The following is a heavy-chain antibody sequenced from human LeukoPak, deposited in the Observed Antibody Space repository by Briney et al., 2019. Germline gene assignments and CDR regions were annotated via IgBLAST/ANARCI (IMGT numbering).Heavy chain of an antibody. D-gene: IGHD3-10*02. Sequence: GGSLRLSCAASGFTFSNFEMNWVRQAPGTGLEWVSYISIVDTTIYYADSVKGRFTISRDNAERSLYLQMNGLRAEDSAVYYCARGHYPGSMFLDHWGQGTLVTVSS. CDR2: ISIVDTTI. J-gene: IGHJ4*02. CDR3: ARGHYPGSMFLDH. V-gene: IGHV3-48*03. CDR1: GFTFSNFE.